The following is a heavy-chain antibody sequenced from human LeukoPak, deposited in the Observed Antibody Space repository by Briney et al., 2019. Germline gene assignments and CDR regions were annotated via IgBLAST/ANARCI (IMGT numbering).Heavy chain of an antibody. CDR2: ISGSGGST. J-gene: IGHJ4*02. V-gene: IGHV3-23*01. CDR1: GFTFSSYA. Sequence: GGSLRLSCAPSGFTFSSYAMSWVRQAPGKGLEWVSAISGSGGSTYYADSVKGRFTISRDNSKNTLYLQMNSLRAEDTAVYYCAKFPSGRQYYYDSSGYAPSLGCWGQGTLVTVSS. D-gene: IGHD3-22*01. CDR3: AKFPSGRQYYYDSSGYAPSLGC.